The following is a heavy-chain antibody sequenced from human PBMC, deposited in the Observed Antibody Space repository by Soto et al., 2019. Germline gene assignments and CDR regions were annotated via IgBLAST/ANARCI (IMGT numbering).Heavy chain of an antibody. CDR3: ARTRGDFWSGYYGYYYYYYMDV. CDR2: MNPNSGNT. Sequence: ASVKVSCKASGYTFTSYDINWVRQATGQGLEWMGWMNPNSGNTGYAQKFQGRVTMTRNTSISTAYMELSSLRSEDTAVYYCARTRGDFWSGYYGYYYYYYMDVWGKGTTVTVSS. V-gene: IGHV1-8*01. J-gene: IGHJ6*03. D-gene: IGHD3-3*01. CDR1: GYTFTSYD.